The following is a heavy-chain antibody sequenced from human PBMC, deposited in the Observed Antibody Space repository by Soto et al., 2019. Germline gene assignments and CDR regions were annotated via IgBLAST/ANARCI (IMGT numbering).Heavy chain of an antibody. D-gene: IGHD5-12*01. CDR3: AREGSYSAYNFAHGIQLWSFDF. J-gene: IGHJ4*02. Sequence: SETLSLTCTFSVGSISTFYWSWVRQPAGKGLEWIGRIFSSGSASFNPSLESRVAMSVDTSKNHFSLNLSSVTAADMAVYYCAREGSYSAYNFAHGIQLWSFDFWGQGALVTVSS. CDR1: VGSISTFY. V-gene: IGHV4-4*07. CDR2: IFSSGSA.